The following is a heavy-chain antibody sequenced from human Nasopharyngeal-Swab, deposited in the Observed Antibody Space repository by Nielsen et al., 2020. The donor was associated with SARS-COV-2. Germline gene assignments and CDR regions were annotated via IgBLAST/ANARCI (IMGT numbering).Heavy chain of an antibody. Sequence: GGSLRLSCVASGFIFGNYAMAWVRQAPGKGLEWVSALGGNGARTHYADSVRGRFIISRDNSKSTLDLQMNSLRAEDTAVYYCAKDYDIGYWGQGTLVTVSS. J-gene: IGHJ4*02. CDR3: AKDYDIGY. CDR1: GFIFGNYA. V-gene: IGHV3-23*01. CDR2: LGGNGART. D-gene: IGHD3-9*01.